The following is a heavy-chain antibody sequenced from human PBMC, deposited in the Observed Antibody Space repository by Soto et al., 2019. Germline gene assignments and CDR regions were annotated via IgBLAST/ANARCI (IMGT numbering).Heavy chain of an antibody. CDR1: GFTFSSYG. Sequence: QVQLVESGGGVVQPGRSLRLSCAASGFTFSSYGMHWVRQAPGKGLEWVAVMSFDGSNKYYADSVRGRFAISRDNSKDTLYLQMNSLRPEDTAVYYCAKGSSASWYSLFDYWGQGTLVTVSS. J-gene: IGHJ4*02. D-gene: IGHD6-13*01. CDR2: MSFDGSNK. CDR3: AKGSSASWYSLFDY. V-gene: IGHV3-30*18.